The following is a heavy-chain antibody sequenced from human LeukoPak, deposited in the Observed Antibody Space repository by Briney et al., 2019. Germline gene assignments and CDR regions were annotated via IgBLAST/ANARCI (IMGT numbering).Heavy chain of an antibody. J-gene: IGHJ4*02. CDR3: ARDRPYGGYFELGDY. D-gene: IGHD4-23*01. Sequence: GGSLRLSCVTSGFTFSTYWMHSVRQAPGKGLVWVSRINTDGSSTSYANSVKGRFTISRDNAKNTLYLQMNSLRAEDTAVHYCARDRPYGGYFELGDYWGQGTLVTVSS. CDR1: GFTFSTYW. V-gene: IGHV3-74*01. CDR2: INTDGSST.